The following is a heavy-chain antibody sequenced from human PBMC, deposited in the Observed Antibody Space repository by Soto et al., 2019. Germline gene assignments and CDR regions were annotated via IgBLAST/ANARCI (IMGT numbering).Heavy chain of an antibody. J-gene: IGHJ3*02. CDR3: ATHYDFWSGYPDDAFDI. D-gene: IGHD3-3*01. V-gene: IGHV1-18*01. CDR1: GYTFTSYG. Sequence: ASVKVSCKASGYTFTSYGISWVRQAPGQGLEWMGWISAYNGNTSYAQKLQGRVTMTTDTSTSTAYMELRSLRSDDTAVYYCATHYDFWSGYPDDAFDIWGQGTMVTVSS. CDR2: ISAYNGNT.